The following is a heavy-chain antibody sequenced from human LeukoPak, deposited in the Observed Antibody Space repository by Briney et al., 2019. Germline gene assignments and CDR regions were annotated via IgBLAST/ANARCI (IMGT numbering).Heavy chain of an antibody. CDR2: IYTSGST. J-gene: IGHJ6*03. V-gene: IGHV4-4*07. Sequence: PSETLSLTCTVSGGSIGSYYWSWIRQPAGKGLEWIARIYTSGSTNYNPSLKSRVTISVDKSKNQFSLKLSSVTAADTAVYYCARDRDTDQYSSSSGVYYYYMDIWGKGTTVTVSS. D-gene: IGHD6-6*01. CDR3: ARDRDTDQYSSSSGVYYYYMDI. CDR1: GGSIGSYY.